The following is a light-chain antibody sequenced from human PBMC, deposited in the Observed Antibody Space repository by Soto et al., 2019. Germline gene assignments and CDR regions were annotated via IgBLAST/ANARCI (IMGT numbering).Light chain of an antibody. J-gene: IGLJ2*01. Sequence: QSALTQPASVSGSPGQSITISCTGTSSDVGRYNYVSWYQQHPGKAPKLMIYDVNHRPSGVSNRFSGSKSGNTASLSISGLQAEDEADYYCSSYTSSNTVVFGGGTKLTVL. CDR1: SSDVGRYNY. CDR2: DVN. V-gene: IGLV2-14*03. CDR3: SSYTSSNTVV.